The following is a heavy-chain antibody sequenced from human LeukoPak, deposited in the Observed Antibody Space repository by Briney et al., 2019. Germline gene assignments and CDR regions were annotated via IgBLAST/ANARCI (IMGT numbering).Heavy chain of an antibody. J-gene: IGHJ4*02. V-gene: IGHV1-2*02. CDR1: GYIFTGYY. Sequence: ASVKVSCKASGYIFTGYYMHWMRQAPGQRLEWLGWMNPNNGATNYAQKFQGRVSMTRDTSISTAYMELNRLRSDDTAVYYCARGPATGDFDYWGQGSLVTVSS. D-gene: IGHD7-27*01. CDR3: ARGPATGDFDY. CDR2: MNPNNGAT.